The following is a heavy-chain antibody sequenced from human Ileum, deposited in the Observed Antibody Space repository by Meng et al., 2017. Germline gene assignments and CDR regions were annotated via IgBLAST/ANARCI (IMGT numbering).Heavy chain of an antibody. CDR2: INHSGTT. CDR1: GVTFSGYY. Sequence: QEQLLQQGAGELKPPETLSLTCAVYGVTFSGYYCSWIRQPPGKGLEWIGEINHSGTTKYTPSLQSRVTMSADTSKKQFSLKLTSLTAADTAVYYCAMWVSPLNIDIWGQGTLVTVSS. V-gene: IGHV4-34*08. CDR3: AMWVSPLNIDI. D-gene: IGHD1-26*01. J-gene: IGHJ4*01.